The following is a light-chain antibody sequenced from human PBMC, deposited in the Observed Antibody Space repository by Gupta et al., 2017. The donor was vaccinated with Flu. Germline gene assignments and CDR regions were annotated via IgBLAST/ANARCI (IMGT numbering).Light chain of an antibody. CDR3: QSYDESLKGAI. Sequence: GAIPGTGSGSNIGADDPVHWYQHFPGTAPKLLIFANTKRPSGVPDRFSASKSGTSASLAITGLRAEDEADYYCQSYDESLKGAIFGGGTKLTVL. CDR1: GSNIGADDP. CDR2: ANT. J-gene: IGLJ2*01. V-gene: IGLV1-40*01.